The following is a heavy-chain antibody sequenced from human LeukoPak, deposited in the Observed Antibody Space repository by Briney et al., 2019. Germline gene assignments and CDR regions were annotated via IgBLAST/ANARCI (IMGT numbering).Heavy chain of an antibody. CDR2: NI. V-gene: IGHV3-21*01. CDR3: ARNLTPTGSGFDY. CDR1: GFTFSSYN. D-gene: IGHD2-15*01. J-gene: IGHJ4*02. Sequence: GGSLRLSCVVSGFTFSSYNFNWVRQAPGKGLEWVSSNIYYADSVTGRFTISRDNAKNSLYLQMNSLRAEDAAVYYCARNLTPTGSGFDYWGQGTLVTVSS.